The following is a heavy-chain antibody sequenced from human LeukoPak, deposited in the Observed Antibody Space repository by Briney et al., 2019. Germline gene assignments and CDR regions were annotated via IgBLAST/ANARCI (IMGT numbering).Heavy chain of an antibody. CDR3: AKDQGAAAGYYYGLDV. D-gene: IGHD6-13*01. Sequence: GGSLRLSCAASGFTFSSYGMQWVRQAPGKGLEWLAVISYDGTNKYYADSVKGRFTISRDNSKNTLFLQVNSLTAEDRALYYCAKDQGAAAGYYYGLDVWGQGATVTVSS. CDR1: GFTFSSYG. V-gene: IGHV3-30*18. CDR2: ISYDGTNK. J-gene: IGHJ6*02.